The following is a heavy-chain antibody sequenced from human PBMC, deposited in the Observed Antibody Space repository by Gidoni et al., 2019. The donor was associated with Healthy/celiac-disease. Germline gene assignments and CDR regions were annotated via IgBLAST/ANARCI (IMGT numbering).Heavy chain of an antibody. J-gene: IGHJ6*02. CDR1: GGSFSGYY. D-gene: IGHD6-6*01. CDR3: ARAIAARSRYYYYGMDV. Sequence: QVPLQQWGAGLLKPSETLSLTCAVSGGSFSGYYWSWIRQPPGKGLEWIGEINHSGSTNYNQSLKSRVTISVDTSKNQFALKLSSVTAADTAVYYCARAIAARSRYYYYGMDVWGQGTTVTVSS. V-gene: IGHV4-34*01. CDR2: INHSGST.